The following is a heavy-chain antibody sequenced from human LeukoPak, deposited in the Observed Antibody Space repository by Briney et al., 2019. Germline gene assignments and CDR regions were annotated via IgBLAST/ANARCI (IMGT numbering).Heavy chain of an antibody. D-gene: IGHD3-3*01. CDR1: GGSISSYY. Sequence: SETLSLTCTVSGGSISSYYWSWIRQPPGKGLEWIGYIYYSGSTNYNPSLKSRVTISVDTSKNQFSLKLSSVTAANTAVYYCASSPYYDFWSGYLPPFDYWGQGTLVTVSS. CDR3: ASSPYYDFWSGYLPPFDY. V-gene: IGHV4-59*01. CDR2: IYYSGST. J-gene: IGHJ4*02.